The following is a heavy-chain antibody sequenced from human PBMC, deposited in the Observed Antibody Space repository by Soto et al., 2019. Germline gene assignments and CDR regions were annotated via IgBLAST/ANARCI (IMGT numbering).Heavy chain of an antibody. J-gene: IGHJ4*01. D-gene: IGHD5-12*01. CDR3: VRGGRAKWLQFQGGN. V-gene: IGHV1-8*01. CDR2: MNPVGGYT. CDR1: GYTFTNFD. Sequence: QVRLVQSGAEVKKPGASVKISCKTSGYTFTNFDINWVRQATGQGLEWVGWMNPVGGYTKSTQNFQGRITMTRNTSITTADMELTSLRPDDTAVYYCVRGGRAKWLQFQGGNWGRGTLVTVSS.